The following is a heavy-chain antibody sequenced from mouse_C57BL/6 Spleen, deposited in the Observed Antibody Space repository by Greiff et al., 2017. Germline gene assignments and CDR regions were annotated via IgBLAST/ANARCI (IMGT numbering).Heavy chain of an antibody. CDR2: IYPGSGST. CDR3: ARGGYYGSSYGYAMDY. J-gene: IGHJ4*01. Sequence: VQLQQPGAELVKPGASVKMSCKASGYTFTSYWITWVKQRPGQGLEWIGDIYPGSGSTNYNEKFKSKATLTVDTSSSTAYMQLSSLTSEDSAVYYCARGGYYGSSYGYAMDYWGQGTSVTVSS. V-gene: IGHV1-55*01. CDR1: GYTFTSYW. D-gene: IGHD1-1*01.